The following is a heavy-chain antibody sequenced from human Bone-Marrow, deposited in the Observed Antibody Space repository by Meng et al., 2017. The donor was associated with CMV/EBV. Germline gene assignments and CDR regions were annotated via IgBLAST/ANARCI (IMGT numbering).Heavy chain of an antibody. CDR3: ARGSNDILTGYTY. CDR2: INHSGST. D-gene: IGHD3-9*01. J-gene: IGHJ4*02. V-gene: IGHV4-34*01. Sequence: SETLSLTCAVYGGSFSGYYWSWIRQPPGKGLEWIGEINHSGSTNYNPSLKSRVTISVDTSKNQFSLKLSSVTAADTAVYYCARGSNDILTGYTYWGQGTLVTVSS. CDR1: GGSFSGYY.